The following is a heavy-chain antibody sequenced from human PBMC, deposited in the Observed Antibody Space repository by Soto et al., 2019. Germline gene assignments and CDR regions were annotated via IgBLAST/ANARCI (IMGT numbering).Heavy chain of an antibody. J-gene: IGHJ4*02. D-gene: IGHD5-12*01. CDR1: CFTFSGYG. CDR2: ISYDGSNK. Sequence: RLSCATSCFTFSGYGMHWVRKAPGKGLEWVAVISYDGSNKYYADSVKGRFTISRDNSKNTLYLQMNSLRAEDTAVYYCAKVEMATLRPSDYWGQGTLVTVSS. V-gene: IGHV3-30*18. CDR3: AKVEMATLRPSDY.